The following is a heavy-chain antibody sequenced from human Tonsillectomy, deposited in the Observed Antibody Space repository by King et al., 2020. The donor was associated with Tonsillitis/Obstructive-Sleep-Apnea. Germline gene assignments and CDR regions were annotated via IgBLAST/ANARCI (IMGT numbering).Heavy chain of an antibody. CDR3: ARLGDGYYYYMDV. CDR2: INPGDSYT. J-gene: IGHJ6*03. V-gene: IGHV5-51*01. CDR1: GYSVSNYW. Sequence: VQLVESGAEVKKPGESLKISCKVSGYSVSNYWIAWVRQMPVKGLEWMGSINPGDSYTRDSPSFQGQVNISADKSISTTYLQWSSLNASDTAMYYCARLGDGYYYYMDVWGKGTTVTVS.